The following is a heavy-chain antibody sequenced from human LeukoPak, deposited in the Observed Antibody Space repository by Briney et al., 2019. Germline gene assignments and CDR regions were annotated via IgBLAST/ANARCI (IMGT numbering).Heavy chain of an antibody. V-gene: IGHV3-74*01. Sequence: GGSLRLSCAASGFAFSSYWIHWVRQAPGKGLVWVSRINGDGSSTNYADSVKGRFTISRDNAKNTLYLQMNSLRAEDTAVYYCARLRDSSSPRYYYYGLDVWGQGTTVTVSS. D-gene: IGHD6-13*01. CDR2: INGDGSST. J-gene: IGHJ6*02. CDR3: ARLRDSSSPRYYYYGLDV. CDR1: GFAFSSYW.